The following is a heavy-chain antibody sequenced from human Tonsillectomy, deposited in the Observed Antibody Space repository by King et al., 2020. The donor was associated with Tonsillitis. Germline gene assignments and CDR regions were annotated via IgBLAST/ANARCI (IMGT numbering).Heavy chain of an antibody. Sequence: VQLQESGPGLVKPSETLSLTCTVSGGSVRSSSYFWGWIRQPPGKGLEWIANIYYSGSTYYNASLKSRVTISEYPSKNQISLRLASVTAADTAVYYCARRCSTTTCYDAFDIWGQGTMVTVSS. CDR2: IYYSGST. CDR3: ARRCSTTTCYDAFDI. D-gene: IGHD2-2*01. CDR1: GGSVRSSSYF. J-gene: IGHJ3*02. V-gene: IGHV4-39*01.